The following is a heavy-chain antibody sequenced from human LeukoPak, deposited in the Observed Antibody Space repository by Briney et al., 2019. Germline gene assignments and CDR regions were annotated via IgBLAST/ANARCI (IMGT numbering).Heavy chain of an antibody. CDR1: GFLFSFAW. D-gene: IGHD2-2*01. CDR2: FKNKTNGGTT. J-gene: IGHJ4*02. CDR3: ARGFCSSTNCYQGPFDF. V-gene: IGHV3-15*07. Sequence: GGPLTLPCAASGFLFSFAWITGFARPRGKGLEGVGHFKNKTNGGTTDYAAPVKGRFIISRDDSKNTLYLQMNSLRTEDTAVYYCARGFCSSTNCYQGPFDFWGQGTLVTVSS.